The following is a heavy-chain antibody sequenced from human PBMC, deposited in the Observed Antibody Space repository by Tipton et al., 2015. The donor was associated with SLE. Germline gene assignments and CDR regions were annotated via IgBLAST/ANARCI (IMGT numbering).Heavy chain of an antibody. CDR1: GDSITSITRTNW. Sequence: GLVKPSGTLSLTCTVSGDSITSITRTNWWSWVRQPPGKGLEWIGEIFHSGSTNYRPSLKSRVIISVDKSKNQFSLKLSSVTAADTAVYYCARESVYYYYYMDVWGKGTTVTVSS. CDR3: ARESVYYYYYMDV. J-gene: IGHJ6*03. CDR2: IFHSGST. V-gene: IGHV4-4*02.